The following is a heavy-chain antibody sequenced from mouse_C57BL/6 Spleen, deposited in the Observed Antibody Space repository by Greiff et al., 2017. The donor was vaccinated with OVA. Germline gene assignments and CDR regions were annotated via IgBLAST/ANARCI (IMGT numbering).Heavy chain of an antibody. D-gene: IGHD1-1*01. V-gene: IGHV5-16*01. CDR1: GFTFSDYY. CDR2: INYDGSST. Sequence: EVNVVESEGGLVQPGSSMKLSCTASGFTFSDYYMAWVRQVPEKGLEWVANINYDGSSTYYLDSLKSRFIISRDNAKNILYLQMSSLKSEDTATYYCARGDYYGSLFDYWGQGTTLTVSS. CDR3: ARGDYYGSLFDY. J-gene: IGHJ2*01.